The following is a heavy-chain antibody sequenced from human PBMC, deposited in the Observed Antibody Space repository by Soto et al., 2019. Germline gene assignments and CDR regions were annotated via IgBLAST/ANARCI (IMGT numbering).Heavy chain of an antibody. V-gene: IGHV3-23*01. CDR1: GFTFRNSA. Sequence: RGSLRLSCVASGFTFRNSAMSWVRQAPGKGLEWVSAVTGSGGSTYYADSVKGRFTISRDNSKNTLYLQMTSLRAEDTAVYYCAILSSYTSGTLCYYDFWGPGTLVTVSS. J-gene: IGHJ4*02. D-gene: IGHD5-18*01. CDR3: AILSSYTSGTLCYYDF. CDR2: VTGSGGST.